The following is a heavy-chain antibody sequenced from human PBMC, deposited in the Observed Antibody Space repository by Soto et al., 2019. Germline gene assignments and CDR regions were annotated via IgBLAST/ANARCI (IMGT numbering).Heavy chain of an antibody. CDR2: IASDGKDK. J-gene: IGHJ4*02. V-gene: IGHV3-30*03. Sequence: GGSLRLSCAASGFTFSNYAIHWVRQAPGKGLEWVAVIASDGKDKRYADSVKGRFTITKDTSKNQVVLTMTNMDPVDTATYYCAHSKADSSSFDYWGQGTLVTVSS. D-gene: IGHD6-13*01. CDR1: GFTFSNYA. CDR3: AHSKADSSSFDY.